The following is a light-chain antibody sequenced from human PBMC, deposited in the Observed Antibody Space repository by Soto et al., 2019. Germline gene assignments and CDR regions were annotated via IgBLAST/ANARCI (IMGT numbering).Light chain of an antibody. CDR3: QQSNSFPRT. Sequence: DIQMTQSPSFVSASVGDTVTITCRASQAVSTWLAWYQQKPGDAPKLLIYAASTLQSGVPSRFSGSGSGTDFTLTIRNLQPEDFAPYFCQQSNSFPRTFGGGTKVEV. CDR1: QAVSTW. CDR2: AAS. V-gene: IGKV1-12*01. J-gene: IGKJ4*01.